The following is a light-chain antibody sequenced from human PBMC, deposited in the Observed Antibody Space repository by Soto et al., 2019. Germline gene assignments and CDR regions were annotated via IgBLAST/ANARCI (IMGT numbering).Light chain of an antibody. V-gene: IGKV3-20*01. CDR1: QSVSSSY. J-gene: IGKJ1*01. Sequence: EIVLTQSPGTLSLSPGERATLSCRASQSVSSSYLAWYQQKPGQAPRLVIYGASSRATGIPSRFSGSGSGTDFTLTISRLEPEDFAMYYCQQYGNSPRTFGQGTKVDIK. CDR3: QQYGNSPRT. CDR2: GAS.